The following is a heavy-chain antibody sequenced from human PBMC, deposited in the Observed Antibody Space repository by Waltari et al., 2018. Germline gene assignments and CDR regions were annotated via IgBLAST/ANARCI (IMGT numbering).Heavy chain of an antibody. CDR1: GFTFSSYG. D-gene: IGHD2-2*01. CDR3: AKDGSFVVVPEAMFDYYMDV. J-gene: IGHJ6*03. V-gene: IGHV3-30*02. Sequence: QMQLVESGGGVVKPGGSLRLTCAASGFTFSSYGMHWVRQAPGKGLEGVAFIRYDGSNAYYADSVKGRFTISRDNSKNTLSLHMNSLRPEDTAVYYCAKDGSFVVVPEAMFDYYMDVWGKGTTVSVSS. CDR2: IRYDGSNA.